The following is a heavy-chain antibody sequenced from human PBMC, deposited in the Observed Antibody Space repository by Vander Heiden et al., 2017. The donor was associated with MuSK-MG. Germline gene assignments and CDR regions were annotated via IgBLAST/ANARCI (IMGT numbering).Heavy chain of an antibody. V-gene: IGHV3-30*02. J-gene: IGHJ4*02. CDR3: AKEPGYHLYGDYANY. CDR2: IRYDGSNK. Sequence: QVQLVESGGGVVQPGGSLRLSCAASGFTFSSYGMHWVRQAPGKGLEWVAFIRYDGSNKYYADSVKGRFTISRDNSKNTLYLQMNSLRAEDTAVYYCAKEPGYHLYGDYANYWGQGTLVTVSS. CDR1: GFTFSSYG. D-gene: IGHD4-17*01.